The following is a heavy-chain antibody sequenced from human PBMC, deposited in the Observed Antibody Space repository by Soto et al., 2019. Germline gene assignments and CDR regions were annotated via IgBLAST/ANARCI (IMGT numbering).Heavy chain of an antibody. D-gene: IGHD2-15*01. CDR2: IYYSGRT. CDR1: GACINSYY. J-gene: IGHJ4*02. CDR3: AASRGYCSGGSCYAWVFDS. Sequence: QVQLQESGPGLVKPSETLSLTCTVSGACINSYYWSWIRQPPGKGLEWIGYIYYSGRTNYSPSLKSRVTLSVDTSRNQFSLKLSSVTAADTAVYYCAASRGYCSGGSCYAWVFDSWGQGTLVTVSS. V-gene: IGHV4-59*01.